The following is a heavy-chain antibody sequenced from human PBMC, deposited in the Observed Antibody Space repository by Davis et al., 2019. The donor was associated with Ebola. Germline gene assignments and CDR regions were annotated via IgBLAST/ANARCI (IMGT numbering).Heavy chain of an antibody. CDR2: MNPDSGNT. CDR3: ATNYHDYYYYYGMDL. Sequence: ASVKVSCKASGYTFTSYDINWVRQATGQGLEWMGRMNPDSGNTAYAQKFQGRVTMTRNTSISTAYMELSSLRSEDTAVYYCATNYHDYYYYYGMDLWGQGTTVTVSS. CDR1: GYTFTSYD. D-gene: IGHD4/OR15-4a*01. V-gene: IGHV1-8*01. J-gene: IGHJ6*02.